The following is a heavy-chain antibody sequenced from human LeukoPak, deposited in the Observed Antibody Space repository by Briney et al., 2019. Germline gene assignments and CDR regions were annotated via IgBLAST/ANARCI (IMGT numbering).Heavy chain of an antibody. Sequence: GGSLRLSRAAPGFTFGSYSMNWIRQAPGKGLELVSSISSSTSYIYYADSVKGRFTISKDNAKNSLYLQMNSLRAEDTAVYYCARAGGSTVSHSDYWGQGTLVTVSS. CDR2: ISSSTSYI. V-gene: IGHV3-21*01. J-gene: IGHJ4*02. D-gene: IGHD4-17*01. CDR1: GFTFGSYS. CDR3: ARAGGSTVSHSDY.